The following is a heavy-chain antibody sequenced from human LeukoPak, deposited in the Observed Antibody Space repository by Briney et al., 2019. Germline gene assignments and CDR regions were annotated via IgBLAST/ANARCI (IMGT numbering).Heavy chain of an antibody. D-gene: IGHD5-18*01. J-gene: IGHJ4*02. CDR1: GFPFNSYA. V-gene: IGHV3-30-3*01. CDR2: ISYNGINT. CDR3: AKDRYSYAFEYSDS. Sequence: GGSLRLSCAASGFPFNSYALNWVRQAPGKGLEWVAVISYNGINTYYADSVKGRFTISRDNSKNTLFLQMSSLRPEDTAIYYCAKDRYSYAFEYSDSWGQGTLVTVSS.